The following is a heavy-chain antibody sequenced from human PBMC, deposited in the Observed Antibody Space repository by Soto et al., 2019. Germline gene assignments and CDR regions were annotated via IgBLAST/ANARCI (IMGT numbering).Heavy chain of an antibody. J-gene: IGHJ4*02. CDR3: ATAQIILTRWKLKF. CDR2: ISAHNGNI. V-gene: IGHV1-18*01. CDR1: GYDFTNYG. D-gene: IGHD3-9*01. Sequence: QVRLVQSGAEVKKPGASVKVSCKSYGYDFTNYGINWWRQSPGQGLEWMGWISAHNGNIVYAQNFRGIATLTTDTAAAWAYMELRSLLSDCPAVSLWATAQIILTRWKLKFWCQGSLVTFSS.